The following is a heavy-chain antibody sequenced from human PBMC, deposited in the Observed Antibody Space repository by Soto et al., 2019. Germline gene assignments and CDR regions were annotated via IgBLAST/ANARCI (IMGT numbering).Heavy chain of an antibody. CDR1: GFTFNNYA. V-gene: IGHV3-30*18. D-gene: IGHD3-22*01. J-gene: IGHJ4*02. Sequence: PGGSLRLSCAASGFTFNNYAMHWVRQAPGKGLEWVAVVSFDGKNEYYADSVKGRFTVSRDNSKDTLYLQMDSLRVEDTAAYYCANVYDTTGYSPTLYFDHWGQGTKVTVSS. CDR3: ANVYDTTGYSPTLYFDH. CDR2: VSFDGKNE.